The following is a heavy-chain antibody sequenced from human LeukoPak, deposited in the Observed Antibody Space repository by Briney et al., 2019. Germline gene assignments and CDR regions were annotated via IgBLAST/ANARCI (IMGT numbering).Heavy chain of an antibody. Sequence: ASVKVSCKASGYTFTSYGISWVRQAPGQGLEWMGWISAYNGNTNYAQKLQGRVTMTTDASTSTAYMELRSLRSDDTAVYYCARFFRGRGFFYYWGQGTLVTGSS. D-gene: IGHD1-26*01. V-gene: IGHV1-18*01. J-gene: IGHJ4*01. CDR1: GYTFTSYG. CDR2: ISAYNGNT. CDR3: ARFFRGRGFFYY.